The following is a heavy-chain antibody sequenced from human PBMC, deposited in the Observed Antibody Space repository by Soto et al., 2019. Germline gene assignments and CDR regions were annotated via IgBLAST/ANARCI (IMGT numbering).Heavy chain of an antibody. Sequence: GASVKVSCKTSGDTFSNYAISWVRQAPGQGLEWMGWVSPYNGNANYTEKFQGRVSMTTDTSTTTAYMELTSLTSDDTAIYYCAGAISLIMAATDYCGQGTLVTLSS. CDR1: GDTFSNYA. CDR2: VSPYNGNA. D-gene: IGHD2-8*01. CDR3: AGAISLIMAATDY. V-gene: IGHV1-18*04. J-gene: IGHJ4*02.